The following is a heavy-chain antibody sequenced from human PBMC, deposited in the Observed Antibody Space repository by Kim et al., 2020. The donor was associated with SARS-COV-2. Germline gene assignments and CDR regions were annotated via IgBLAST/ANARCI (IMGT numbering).Heavy chain of an antibody. CDR3: ALLASFGESNFDI. J-gene: IGHJ3*02. CDR2: ISAYNGNT. V-gene: IGHV1-18*04. Sequence: ASVKVSCKASGYTFTSYGISWVRQAPGQWLEWMGWISAYNGNTNYAQKLQGRVTMTTDTSTSTAYMELRSLRSDDTAVYYCALLASFGESNFDIWGQGTMVTVSS. D-gene: IGHD3-10*01. CDR1: GYTFTSYG.